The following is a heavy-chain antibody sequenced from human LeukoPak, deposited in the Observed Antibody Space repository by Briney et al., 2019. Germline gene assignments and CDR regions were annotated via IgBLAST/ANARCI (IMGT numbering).Heavy chain of an antibody. CDR3: ARRAATERGHSYGLDY. D-gene: IGHD5-18*01. Sequence: GGSLGLSCEVSGFTFSSYHMNWVRQAPGKGLEWVSSISSSSRYIYYADSTTGRFTISRDNAKNSLYLQMHSLRAEDTAIYYCARRAATERGHSYGLDYWGQGTLVTVSS. CDR2: ISSSSRYI. J-gene: IGHJ4*02. CDR1: GFTFSSYH. V-gene: IGHV3-21*01.